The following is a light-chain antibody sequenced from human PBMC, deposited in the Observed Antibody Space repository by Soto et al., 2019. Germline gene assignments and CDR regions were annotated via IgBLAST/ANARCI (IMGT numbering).Light chain of an antibody. V-gene: IGKV3-11*01. J-gene: IGKJ4*01. CDR1: QSVSSY. CDR2: DAS. CDR3: QQRSNRPSLT. Sequence: EIVLTQSPATLSLSPGERATLSCRASQSVSSYLAWYQQKPGQAPRLLIYDASNRATGIPARFSGSGSGTKVFLITSSIEPPDDVAYYCQQRSNRPSLTFGGGTKVEIK.